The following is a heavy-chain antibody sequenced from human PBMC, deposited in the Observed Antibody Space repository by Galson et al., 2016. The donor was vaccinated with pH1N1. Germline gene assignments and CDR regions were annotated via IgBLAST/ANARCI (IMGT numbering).Heavy chain of an antibody. Sequence: SVKVSCKASGGTFSSHAISWVRQASGQGLEWMGGIIGMFGTTNYAQKFQGRVTITADELTSTAYMEMNSLRSEDTAVYYCARGSGYSGTYGNAFDIWGQGTMVTVSS. CDR1: GGTFSSHA. CDR3: ARGSGYSGTYGNAFDI. J-gene: IGHJ3*02. V-gene: IGHV1-69*13. CDR2: IIGMFGTT. D-gene: IGHD1-26*01.